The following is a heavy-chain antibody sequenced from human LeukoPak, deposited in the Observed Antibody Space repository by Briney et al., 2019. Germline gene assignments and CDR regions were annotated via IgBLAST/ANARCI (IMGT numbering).Heavy chain of an antibody. J-gene: IGHJ4*02. D-gene: IGHD1-26*01. CDR1: GFTLSSYG. CDR3: AREHYHFDY. CDR2: ISYDGTNK. V-gene: IGHV3-30*03. Sequence: GRSLRLSCAASGFTLSSYGMHWVRQAPGKGLEWVAVISYDGTNKYYADSVKGRFTISRDNSKNTLYLEMNSLRAEDTAVHYCAREHYHFDYWGQGTLVTVSS.